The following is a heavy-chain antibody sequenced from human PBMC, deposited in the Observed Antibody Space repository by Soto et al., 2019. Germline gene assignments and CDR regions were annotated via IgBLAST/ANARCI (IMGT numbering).Heavy chain of an antibody. CDR1: GFTFSSYS. J-gene: IGHJ3*02. CDR2: ISSSSSYI. Sequence: EVQLVESGGGLVKPGGSLRLSCAASGFTFSSYSMNWVRQAPGKGLEWVSSISSSSSYIYYADSVKGRFTISRDNAKNSLYLQMNSLRADDTAVYYCARDGDYVWGSYRWSDAFDIWGQGTMVTVSS. D-gene: IGHD3-16*02. CDR3: ARDGDYVWGSYRWSDAFDI. V-gene: IGHV3-21*01.